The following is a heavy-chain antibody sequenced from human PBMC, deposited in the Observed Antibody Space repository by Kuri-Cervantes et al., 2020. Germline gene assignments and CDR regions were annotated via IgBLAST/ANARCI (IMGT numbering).Heavy chain of an antibody. CDR1: GGSISSYY. V-gene: IGHV4-4*07. D-gene: IGHD3-22*01. J-gene: IGHJ4*02. Sequence: ESLKISCTVSGGSISSYYWSWIRQPAGKGLEWIGRIYTSGSTNYNPSLKSRVTMSVDTSKNQFSLKLSSVTAADTAVYYCARNTMIVVVDQGFDYWGQGTLVTVSS. CDR3: ARNTMIVVVDQGFDY. CDR2: IYTSGST.